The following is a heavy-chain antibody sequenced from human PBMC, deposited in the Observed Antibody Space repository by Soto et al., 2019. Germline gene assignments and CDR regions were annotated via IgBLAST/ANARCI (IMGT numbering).Heavy chain of an antibody. CDR3: AKEGTDASVHRARPSDY. Sequence: EVQLLESGGGLVQPGGSLRLYCAASGFTFSSYAMSWVRQAPGKGLEWVSAISGSGGSTYYADSVKGRFTISRDNSKNTLYLQMNSLRAEDMAVYYCAKEGTDASVHRARPSDYWGQGTLVTVSS. CDR2: ISGSGGST. J-gene: IGHJ4*02. V-gene: IGHV3-23*01. D-gene: IGHD6-6*01. CDR1: GFTFSSYA.